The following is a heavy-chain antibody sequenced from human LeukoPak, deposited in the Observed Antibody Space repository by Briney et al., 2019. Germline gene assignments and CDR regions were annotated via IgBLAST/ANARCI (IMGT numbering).Heavy chain of an antibody. V-gene: IGHV3-66*04. CDR3: ARPFYGDYERFGFAS. CDR1: GFTVSSNY. J-gene: IGHJ5*01. Sequence: GGSLRLSCAASGFTVSSNYMTWVRQAPGKGLEWVSVIYSGGDKYYADSVKGRFTISRDNSKNTLYLQLNSLRDEDTAVYYCARPFYGDYERFGFASWGQGTLVTVSS. D-gene: IGHD4-17*01. CDR2: IYSGGDK.